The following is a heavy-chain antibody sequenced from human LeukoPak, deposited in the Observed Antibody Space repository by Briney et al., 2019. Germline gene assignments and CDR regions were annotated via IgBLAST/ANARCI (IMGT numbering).Heavy chain of an antibody. CDR3: ARVQVDVYYYYGMDV. CDR1: GGSFSGYY. D-gene: IGHD2-15*01. Sequence: SETLSLTCAVYGGSFSGYYWSWIRQPPGKGLEWIGEINHSGSTNYNPSLKSRVIISVDTSKNQFSLRLTSVTAVDTAVYYCARVQVDVYYYYGMDVWGKGTTVTVSS. J-gene: IGHJ6*04. CDR2: INHSGST. V-gene: IGHV4-34*01.